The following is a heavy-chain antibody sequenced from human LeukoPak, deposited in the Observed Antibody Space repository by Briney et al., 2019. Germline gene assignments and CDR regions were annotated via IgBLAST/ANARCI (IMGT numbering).Heavy chain of an antibody. V-gene: IGHV3-9*03. D-gene: IGHD4-17*01. Sequence: PGGSLRLSCAASGFTFDDYAMHWVRQAPGKGLEWVSGISWNSGSIGYADSVKGRFTISRDNAKNSLYLQMNSLRAEDMALYYCARTMMTTVTTYFDYWGQGTLVTVSS. J-gene: IGHJ4*02. CDR2: ISWNSGSI. CDR3: ARTMMTTVTTYFDY. CDR1: GFTFDDYA.